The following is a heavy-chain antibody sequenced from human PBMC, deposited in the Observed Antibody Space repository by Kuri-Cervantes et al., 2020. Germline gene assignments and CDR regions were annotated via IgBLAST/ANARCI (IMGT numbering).Heavy chain of an antibody. J-gene: IGHJ5*02. CDR2: INPNSGGT. CDR3: ARERLAVAGLHGWFDP. Sequence: ASVKVSCKASGYTFTGYYMHWVRQAPGQGLEWMGWINPNSGGTNYAQKSQGRVTMTRDTSISTAYMELSRLRSDDTAVYYCARERLAVAGLHGWFDPWGQGTLVTVSS. CDR1: GYTFTGYY. D-gene: IGHD6-19*01. V-gene: IGHV1-2*02.